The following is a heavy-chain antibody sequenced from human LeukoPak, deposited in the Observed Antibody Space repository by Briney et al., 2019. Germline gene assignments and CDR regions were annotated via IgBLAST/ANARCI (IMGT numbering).Heavy chain of an antibody. V-gene: IGHV3-30*03. J-gene: IGHJ5*02. CDR3: ASLYYYGSGTGFDP. D-gene: IGHD3-10*01. CDR1: GFTFSSYW. CDR2: ISYDGSNK. Sequence: GGSLRLSCAASGFTFSSYWMSWVRQAPGKGLEWVAVISYDGSNKYYADSVKGRFTISRDNSKNALYLQMNSLRAEDTAVYYCASLYYYGSGTGFDPWGQGTLVTVSS.